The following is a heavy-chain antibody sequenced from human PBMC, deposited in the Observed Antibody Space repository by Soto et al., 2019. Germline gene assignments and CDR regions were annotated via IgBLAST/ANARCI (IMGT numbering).Heavy chain of an antibody. J-gene: IGHJ5*02. Sequence: TSETLSLTCTVSGGSISSGGYYWSWIRQHPGKGLEWIGYIYYSGSTYYNPSLKSRVTISVDTSKNQFSLKLSSVTAADTAVYYCARELGYSYGYPKNWFDPWGQGTLVTVSS. CDR2: IYYSGST. D-gene: IGHD5-18*01. CDR1: GGSISSGGYY. V-gene: IGHV4-31*03. CDR3: ARELGYSYGYPKNWFDP.